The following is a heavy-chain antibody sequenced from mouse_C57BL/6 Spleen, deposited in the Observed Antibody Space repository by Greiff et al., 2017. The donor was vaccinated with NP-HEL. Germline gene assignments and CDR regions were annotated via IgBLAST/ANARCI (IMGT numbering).Heavy chain of an antibody. Sequence: LVESGAELVKPGASVKISCKASGYAFSSYWMNWVKQRPGKGLEWLGQIYPGDGDTNYNGKFKGKATLTADKSSSTAYIQLSSLTSEDSEVYFWARSGGGFAYWGQGTLVTVSA. V-gene: IGHV1-80*01. CDR1: GYAFSSYW. CDR3: ARSGGGFAY. J-gene: IGHJ3*01. CDR2: IYPGDGDT.